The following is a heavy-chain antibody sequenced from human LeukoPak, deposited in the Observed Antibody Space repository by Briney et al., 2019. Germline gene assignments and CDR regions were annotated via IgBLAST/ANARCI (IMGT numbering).Heavy chain of an antibody. V-gene: IGHV4-30-4*07. D-gene: IGHD2-21*02. Sequence: SETLSLTCAVSGDSITSGGYSWSWIRQTPGKGLEWIAYIHDSGSTYNNPSLKSRLSISIDTSKNQFSLKLNSVTAADTAVYYCARDQRMVVTASYYFDYWGQETLVTVSS. J-gene: IGHJ4*02. CDR3: ARDQRMVVTASYYFDY. CDR2: IHDSGST. CDR1: GDSITSGGYS.